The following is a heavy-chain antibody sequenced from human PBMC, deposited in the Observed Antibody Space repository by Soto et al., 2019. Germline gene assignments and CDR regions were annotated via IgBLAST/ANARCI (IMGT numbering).Heavy chain of an antibody. V-gene: IGHV3-7*05. Sequence: EVQLVESGGDLVQPGGSLIIYCTSSGFTFNKYWVSWVRQAPGTGLEWVATINQDVSENYDVDSVKGRFTISRDNDEKSLFLQMNSLRAEDTAVYYCARDIGYGDYCGQGTLGTVSS. J-gene: IGHJ4*02. CDR3: ARDIGYGDY. CDR2: INQDVSEN. D-gene: IGHD5-18*01. CDR1: GFTFNKYW.